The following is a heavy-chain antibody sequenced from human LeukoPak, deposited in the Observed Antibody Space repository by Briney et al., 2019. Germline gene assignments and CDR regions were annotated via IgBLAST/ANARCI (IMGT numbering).Heavy chain of an antibody. CDR1: GFTFSSYG. J-gene: IGHJ4*02. CDR2: IRSKANSYAT. Sequence: GGSLRLSCAASGFTFSSYGMHWVRQASGKGLEWVGRIRSKANSYATAYAASVKGRFTISRDDSKNTAYLQMNSLKTEDTAVYYCTYSSSGYWGQGTLVTVSS. CDR3: TYSSSGY. D-gene: IGHD6-6*01. V-gene: IGHV3-73*01.